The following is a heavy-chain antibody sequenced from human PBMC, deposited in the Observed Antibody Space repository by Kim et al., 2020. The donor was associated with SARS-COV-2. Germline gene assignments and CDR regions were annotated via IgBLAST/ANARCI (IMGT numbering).Heavy chain of an antibody. D-gene: IGHD3-9*01. CDR2: IYYSGST. CDR3: ARDPGYYDILTGYYGTYNYYGMDV. J-gene: IGHJ6*02. V-gene: IGHV4-39*07. CDR1: GGSISSSSYY. Sequence: SETLSLTCTVSGGSISSSSYYWGWIRQPPGKGLEWIGSIYYSGSTYYNPSLKSRVTISVDTSKNQFSLKLSSVTAADTAVYYCARDPGYYDILTGYYGTYNYYGMDVWGQGTTVTVSS.